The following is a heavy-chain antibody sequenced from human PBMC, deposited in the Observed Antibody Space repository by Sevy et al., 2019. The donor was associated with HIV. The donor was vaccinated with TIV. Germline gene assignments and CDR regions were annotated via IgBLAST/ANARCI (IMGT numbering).Heavy chain of an antibody. V-gene: IGHV3-23*01. J-gene: IGHJ6*02. CDR1: GFTFSKYS. Sequence: GGSLRLSCAASGFTFSKYSMSWVRQPPGKGLEWVSTLSFGCGEINYADSVKGRFNISRDNSKSSVYLQMNDLCPEDTAVYYGGREGCTYRLDVWGQGTPVTVSS. CDR2: LSFGCGEI. CDR3: GREGCTYRLDV. D-gene: IGHD2-8*01.